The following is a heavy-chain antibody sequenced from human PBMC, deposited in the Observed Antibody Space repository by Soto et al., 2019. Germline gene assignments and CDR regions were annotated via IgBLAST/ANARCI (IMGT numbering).Heavy chain of an antibody. CDR3: ARGKYSSLSFGY. J-gene: IGHJ4*02. D-gene: IGHD6-6*01. V-gene: IGHV3-21*01. Sequence: EVQLVESGGGLVKPGGSLRLSCAASGFTFSSYSMNWVRQAPGKGLEWVSSISSSSSYIYYADAVKGRFTISRDNAKNSLYLQMTSLRAADTAVDYCARGKYSSLSFGYWGQVTLVTVSS. CDR1: GFTFSSYS. CDR2: ISSSSSYI.